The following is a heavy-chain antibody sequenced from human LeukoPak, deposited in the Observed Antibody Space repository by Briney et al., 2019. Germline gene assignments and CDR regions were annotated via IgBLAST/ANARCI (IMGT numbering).Heavy chain of an antibody. V-gene: IGHV3-7*01. CDR1: GLIVSNYW. D-gene: IGHD5/OR15-5a*01. Sequence: GGSLRLSCAASGLIVSNYWMSWVRQAPGKGLEWVANIKQDGSEKYYVDSVKGRFPISRDNVKNSLYLQMNSLRAEDTAVYYCANVFYYGMEVWGQGTTVTVSS. J-gene: IGHJ6*02. CDR2: IKQDGSEK. CDR3: ANVFYYGMEV.